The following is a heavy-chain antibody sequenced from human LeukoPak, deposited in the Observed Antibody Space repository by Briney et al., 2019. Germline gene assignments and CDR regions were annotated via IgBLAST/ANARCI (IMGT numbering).Heavy chain of an antibody. CDR1: GGSFSGYY. CDR3: ARGWYYFYGMDV. CDR2: INHSGST. Sequence: SETLSLTCAVYGGSFSGYYWSWIRQPPGKGLEWIGEINHSGSTNYNPSLKSRVTISVDTSKNQFSLKLSSVTAADTAVYYCARGWYYFYGMDVWGQGTTVTVSS. V-gene: IGHV4-34*01. J-gene: IGHJ6*02.